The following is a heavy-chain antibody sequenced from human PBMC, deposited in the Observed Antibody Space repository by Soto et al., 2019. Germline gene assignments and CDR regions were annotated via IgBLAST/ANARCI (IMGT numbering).Heavy chain of an antibody. Sequence: QVQLVESGGGVVQPGRSLRLSCAASGFTFNNYGMHWVRQAQGKGLEWVAVIWNDGNGYYYANSVKGRFTISRDNSKNTLSLQMSSLTAEDTAVYYCARRQISPPPRGAASARGGMDVWGQGTTVTVSS. CDR3: ARRQISPPPRGAASARGGMDV. J-gene: IGHJ6*02. D-gene: IGHD6-13*01. V-gene: IGHV3-33*01. CDR1: GFTFNNYG. CDR2: IWNDGNGY.